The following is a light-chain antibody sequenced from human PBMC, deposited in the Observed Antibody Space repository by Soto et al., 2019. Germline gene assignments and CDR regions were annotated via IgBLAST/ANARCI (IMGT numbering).Light chain of an antibody. Sequence: EIVLTQSPGTLSLSPGERAALSCRASQSLNARYLAWYQVKPGQAPRLLFYGASSRATGIPDRFIGSGSGTDFTLTITGLEPEDFAVYYCQQFHISRTFGQGTKLDIK. V-gene: IGKV3-20*01. CDR3: QQFHISRT. CDR1: QSLNARY. J-gene: IGKJ1*01. CDR2: GAS.